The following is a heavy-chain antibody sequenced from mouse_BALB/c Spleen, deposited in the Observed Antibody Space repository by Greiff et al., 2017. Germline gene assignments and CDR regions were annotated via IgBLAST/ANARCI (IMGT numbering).Heavy chain of an antibody. CDR2: INSNGGST. CDR3: ARGQLGLRVAY. CDR1: GFTFSSYG. J-gene: IGHJ2*01. Sequence: EVKVVESGGGLVQPGGSLKLSCAASGFTFSSYGMSWVRQTPDKRLELVATINSNGGSTYYPDSVKGRFTISRDNAKNTLYLQMSSLKSEDTAMYYCARGQLGLRVAYWGQGTTLTVSS. V-gene: IGHV5-6-3*01. D-gene: IGHD3-2*01.